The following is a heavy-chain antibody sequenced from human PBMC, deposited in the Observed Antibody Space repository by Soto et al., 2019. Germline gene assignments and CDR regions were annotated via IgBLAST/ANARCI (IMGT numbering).Heavy chain of an antibody. CDR1: GFRFSNYA. CDR3: AREYSSGWPLDY. D-gene: IGHD6-19*01. Sequence: LRLSCAASGFRFSNYAMHWVRQAPGKGLEWVAVVSNDGNNKYYADSVKGRFAISRGNSKNTLFLQMNSLRSEDTAVYFCAREYSSGWPLDYWGQGTLVTVSS. CDR2: VSNDGNNK. J-gene: IGHJ4*02. V-gene: IGHV3-30*09.